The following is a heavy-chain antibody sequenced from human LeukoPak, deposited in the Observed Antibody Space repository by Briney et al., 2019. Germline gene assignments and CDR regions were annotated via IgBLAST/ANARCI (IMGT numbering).Heavy chain of an antibody. CDR3: ARRGHGYGSPFDY. Sequence: GRSLRLSCAASGFTFDDYAMNWVRQAPGKGLEWVSYISSSSSTIYSADSVKGRFTISRDNSKNTLDLQMSSLRAEDTAVYYCARRGHGYGSPFDYWGQGTLVTVSS. CDR1: GFTFDDYA. CDR2: ISSSSSTI. D-gene: IGHD5-18*01. V-gene: IGHV3-48*01. J-gene: IGHJ4*02.